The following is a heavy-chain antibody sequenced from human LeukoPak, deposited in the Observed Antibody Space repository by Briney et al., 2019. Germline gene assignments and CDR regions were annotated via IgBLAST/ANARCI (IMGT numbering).Heavy chain of an antibody. D-gene: IGHD6-19*01. J-gene: IGHJ4*02. V-gene: IGHV3-30*18. CDR2: ISYDGTDK. CDR3: AKGEGGDSGWYGDY. Sequence: GRSLRLSCAASGFTFSNYAMRWVRQAPGKGLEWVAVISYDGTDKYYADSVKGRFTISRDNSKNTLFLQMNSLRAEDTAMYCCAKGEGGDSGWYGDYWGQGTLVTVSS. CDR1: GFTFSNYA.